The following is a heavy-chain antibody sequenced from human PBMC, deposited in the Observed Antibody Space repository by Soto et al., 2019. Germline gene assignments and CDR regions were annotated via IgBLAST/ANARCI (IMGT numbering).Heavy chain of an antibody. CDR3: ARASDYYDSSGPTPYYYYYGMDV. D-gene: IGHD3-22*01. J-gene: IGHJ6*02. V-gene: IGHV4-30-4*01. CDR1: GGSISSGDYY. Sequence: SETLSLTCTVFGGSISSGDYYWSWIRQPPGKGLEWIGYIYYSGSTYYNPSLKSRVTISVDTSKNQFSLKLSSVTAADTAVYYCARASDYYDSSGPTPYYYYYGMDVWGQGTTVTVSS. CDR2: IYYSGST.